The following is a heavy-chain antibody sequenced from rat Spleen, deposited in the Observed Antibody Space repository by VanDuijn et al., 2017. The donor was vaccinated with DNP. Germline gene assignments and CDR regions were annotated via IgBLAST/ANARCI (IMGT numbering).Heavy chain of an antibody. CDR1: GFTFSHFP. J-gene: IGHJ2*01. CDR3: TRGLRVYYFDY. Sequence: EVQLVESGGGSVQPGRSLKLSCAASGFTFSHFPMAWVRQAPTKGLEWVSTISTSGGDTFYRDSVKGRFTISRDNAKNTLYLQMNSLRSEDTATYYCTRGLRVYYFDYWGQGVMVTVSS. V-gene: IGHV5-46*01. CDR2: ISTSGGDT. D-gene: IGHD1-11*01.